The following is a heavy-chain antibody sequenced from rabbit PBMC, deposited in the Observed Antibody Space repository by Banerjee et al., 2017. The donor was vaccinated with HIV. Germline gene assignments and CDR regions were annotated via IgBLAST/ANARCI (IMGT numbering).Heavy chain of an antibody. V-gene: IGHV1S43*01. CDR2: IYTGSGST. J-gene: IGHJ6*01. CDR1: GFDFSSYY. CDR3: ARDLGGVIGWNFGL. Sequence: QEQLEESGGGLVQPGGSLKLSCKASGFDFSSYYMQWVRQAPGKGLEWIACIYTGSGSTYYASWVNGRFTISRSTSLNTVDLKMTSLTVADTATYFCARDLGGVIGWNFGLWGPGTLVTVS. D-gene: IGHD1-1*01.